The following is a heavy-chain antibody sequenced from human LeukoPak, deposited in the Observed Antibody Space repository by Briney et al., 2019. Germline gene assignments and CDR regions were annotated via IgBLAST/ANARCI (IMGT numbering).Heavy chain of an antibody. D-gene: IGHD2-15*01. CDR2: IAFDGSNQ. CDR1: EFTFITHG. Sequence: HPGGSLRLSCAASEFTFITHGMHWVRQAPGKGLEWVAIIAFDGSNQYYADSVKGRFTISRDNSKNTLYLQMNSLRAEDTAVYYCAKDLSRGWSLDYWGQGTLVTVSS. J-gene: IGHJ4*02. CDR3: AKDLSRGWSLDY. V-gene: IGHV3-30*18.